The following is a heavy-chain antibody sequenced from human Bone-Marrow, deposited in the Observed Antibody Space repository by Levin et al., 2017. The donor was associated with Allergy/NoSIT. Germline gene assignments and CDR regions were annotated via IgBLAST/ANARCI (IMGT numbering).Heavy chain of an antibody. J-gene: IGHJ4*02. CDR2: IYWNDEK. CDR3: AHISGIEVILLEEDYFDY. CDR1: GFSLSTSGVG. D-gene: IGHD3-10*01. V-gene: IGHV2-5*01. Sequence: SQTLSLTCTFSGFSLSTSGVGVSWIRQPPGKPLEWLALIYWNDEKRYIPSLQSRLTITKDTSKNQVVLTMTNLDPVDTATYYCAHISGIEVILLEEDYFDYWGQGTLVTVSS.